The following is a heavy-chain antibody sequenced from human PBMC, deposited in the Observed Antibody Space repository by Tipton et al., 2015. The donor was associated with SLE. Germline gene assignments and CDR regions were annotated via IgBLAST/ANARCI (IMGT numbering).Heavy chain of an antibody. CDR2: VYYTGRT. Sequence: TLSLTCTVSGVSIRSHYWSWLRQTPGKRLEWIGFVYYTGRTYYNLSLRSRVTISIDTSKNQFSLKLNSVTAADTAVYYCARDRGYWGQGTLVSVSS. CDR1: GVSIRSHY. CDR3: ARDRGY. J-gene: IGHJ4*02. D-gene: IGHD3-16*01. V-gene: IGHV4-59*11.